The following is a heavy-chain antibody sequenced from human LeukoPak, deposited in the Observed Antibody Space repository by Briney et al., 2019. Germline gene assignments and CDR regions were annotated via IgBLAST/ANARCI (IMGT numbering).Heavy chain of an antibody. J-gene: IGHJ4*02. CDR2: FYRSGTA. D-gene: IGHD5-24*01. V-gene: IGHV4-61*02. CDR3: ARVCYGYNSRYFDY. CDR1: GGSINSGTYY. Sequence: TLSLTCTVSGGSINSGTYYWTWIRQPAGKGLEWIGRFYRSGTANYNPSLETRVTISVDTSKNQFSLKLSSVTAADTAVYYCARVCYGYNSRYFDYWGQGTLVTVSS.